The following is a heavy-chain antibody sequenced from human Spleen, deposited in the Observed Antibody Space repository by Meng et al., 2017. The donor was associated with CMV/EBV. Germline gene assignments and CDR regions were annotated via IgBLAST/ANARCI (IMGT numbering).Heavy chain of an antibody. D-gene: IGHD2-2*01. Sequence: GESLKISCAASGFTFSNYAMSWVRQAPGKGLQWLSYISSSSTTIFYADSVKGRFTITRDNAKNSLYLQMNSLRAEDTAVYYCARVSGYCSTNICQWVGGEGHYYYGMDVWGQGTTVTVSS. CDR3: ARVSGYCSTNICQWVGGEGHYYYGMDV. J-gene: IGHJ6*02. V-gene: IGHV3-48*04. CDR1: GFTFSNYA. CDR2: ISSSSTTI.